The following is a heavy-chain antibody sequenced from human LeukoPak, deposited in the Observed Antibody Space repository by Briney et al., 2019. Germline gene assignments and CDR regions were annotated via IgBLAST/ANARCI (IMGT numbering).Heavy chain of an antibody. CDR2: IYSGGST. CDR3: ASVSVSTPSYYYYGMDV. Sequence: GGSLRLSCAASGFTVSSNYMSWVRQAPGKGLEWVSVIYSGGSTYYADSVKGRFTISRDNSKNTLYLQVNSLRAEDTAVYYCASVSVSTPSYYYYGMDVWGQGTTVTVSS. V-gene: IGHV3-53*01. D-gene: IGHD2-15*01. CDR1: GFTVSSNY. J-gene: IGHJ6*02.